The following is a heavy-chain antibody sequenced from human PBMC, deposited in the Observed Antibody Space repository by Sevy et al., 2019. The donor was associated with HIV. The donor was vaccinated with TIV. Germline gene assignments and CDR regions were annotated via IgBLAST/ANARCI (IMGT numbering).Heavy chain of an antibody. Sequence: GGSLRLSCSTSGFTFNSYWLTWVRQAPGKGLEWVANIKQDGSEKYYVDSVKGRFTISRDNSQNSLFLQMNTLRAEDTAVYYCAREGSPYDTYYYYYGMDVWGQGTTVTVSS. CDR2: IKQDGSEK. CDR3: AREGSPYDTYYYYYGMDV. CDR1: GFTFNSYW. D-gene: IGHD5-12*01. J-gene: IGHJ6*02. V-gene: IGHV3-7*01.